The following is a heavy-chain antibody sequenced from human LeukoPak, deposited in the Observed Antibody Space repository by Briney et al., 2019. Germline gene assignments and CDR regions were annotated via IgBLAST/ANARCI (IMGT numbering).Heavy chain of an antibody. CDR3: ARHQSTSSAPDY. J-gene: IGHJ4*02. CDR1: GGSISSYY. CDR2: IYYSGST. Sequence: SETLSLACTVSGGSISSYYWSWIRQPPGEGLEWIGYIYYSGSTNYNPSLKSRVTISVDTSKNQFSLKLSSVTAADTAVYYCARHQSTSSAPDYWGQGTLVTVSS. V-gene: IGHV4-59*08.